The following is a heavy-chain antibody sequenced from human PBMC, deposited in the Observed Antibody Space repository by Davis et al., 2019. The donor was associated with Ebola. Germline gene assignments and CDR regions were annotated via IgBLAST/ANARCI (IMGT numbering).Heavy chain of an antibody. CDR2: INHGAIT. D-gene: IGHD1-1*01. V-gene: IGHV4-34*01. CDR1: GGSFSDHY. J-gene: IGHJ2*01. Sequence: MPSETLSLTCAVFGGSFSDHYWSWIRQPPGKGLEWIGEINHGAITNYNPSLKSRSTMSVATSKEQFSLKLNSVTATDTAMYFCARGTDTTDWYFDLWGRGTLVTVSS. CDR3: ARGTDTTDWYFDL.